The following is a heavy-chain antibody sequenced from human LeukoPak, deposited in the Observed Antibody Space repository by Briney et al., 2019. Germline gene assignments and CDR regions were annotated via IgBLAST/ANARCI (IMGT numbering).Heavy chain of an antibody. V-gene: IGHV1-18*01. CDR3: ARDGTTPRVSFDY. CDR1: GYTFTSYG. D-gene: IGHD1-1*01. CDR2: ISAYNGNT. Sequence: ASVRVSCKASGYTFTSYGISRVGQAPGQGREWMGWISAYNGNTNYAQKLQGRVTMTTDTSTSTAYMELRSLRSDDTAVYYCARDGTTPRVSFDYWGQGTLVTVSS. J-gene: IGHJ4*02.